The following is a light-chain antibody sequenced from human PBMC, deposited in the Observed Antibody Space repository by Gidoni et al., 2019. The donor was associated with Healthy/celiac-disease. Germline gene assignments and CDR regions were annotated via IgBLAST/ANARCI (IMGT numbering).Light chain of an antibody. V-gene: IGKV3-20*01. Sequence: IVLTQSPATLSLSPRERATLSCRASQSVSSSYLDWYQQKPGQAPRLLISGASRRATGLQDMFSGSGSGTDFTLTISRLEPEDFAVYYCQQFGSSPTWTFGQGTKVEIK. CDR2: GAS. CDR3: QQFGSSPTWT. J-gene: IGKJ1*01. CDR1: QSVSSSY.